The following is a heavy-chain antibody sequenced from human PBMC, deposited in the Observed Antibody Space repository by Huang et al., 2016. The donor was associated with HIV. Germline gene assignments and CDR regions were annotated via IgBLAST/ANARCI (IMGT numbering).Heavy chain of an antibody. Sequence: QVQLQQWGAGVLKPSATLSLTCAVYGGSFSGYYWSWIRQSPGKGLEWIGEINHSGSTNYNPSLKSRVTMSVDTSKKQFSLKLSSVTAADTAVYYCASLFFDYWGQGILVTVSS. J-gene: IGHJ4*02. CDR2: INHSGST. CDR1: GGSFSGYY. V-gene: IGHV4-34*01. CDR3: ASLFFDY.